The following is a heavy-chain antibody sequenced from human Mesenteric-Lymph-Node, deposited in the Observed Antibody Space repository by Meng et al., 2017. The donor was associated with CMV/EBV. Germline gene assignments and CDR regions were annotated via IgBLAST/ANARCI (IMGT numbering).Heavy chain of an antibody. CDR3: AREDRGYDYFDY. CDR1: GGSISGYY. Sequence: GSLRLSCTVSGGSISGYYWSWIRQLPGKGLEWIGYIYYRGATNYNPSLRGRASISVDMSKNQFSLSLSSVSAADTAIYYCAREDRGYDYFDYWGQGTLVTVSS. V-gene: IGHV4-59*01. J-gene: IGHJ4*02. D-gene: IGHD3-22*01. CDR2: IYYRGAT.